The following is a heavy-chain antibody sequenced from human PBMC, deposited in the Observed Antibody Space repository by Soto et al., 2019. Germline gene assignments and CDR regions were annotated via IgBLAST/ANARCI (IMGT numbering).Heavy chain of an antibody. V-gene: IGHV4-30-4*08. Sequence: QVQLQESGPGLVKPSQTLSLTCTVSGGSISSGDYYWSWIRQPPGKGLEWIGEINHSGSTNYNPSLKSRVTISVDTSKNQFSLKLSSVTAADTAVYYCARGPRKEQYGMDVWGQGTTVTVSS. CDR3: ARGPRKEQYGMDV. CDR1: GGSISSGDYY. J-gene: IGHJ6*02. CDR2: INHSGST.